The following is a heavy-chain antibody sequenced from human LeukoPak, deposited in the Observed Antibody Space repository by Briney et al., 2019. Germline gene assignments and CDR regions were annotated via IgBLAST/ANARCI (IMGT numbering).Heavy chain of an antibody. J-gene: IGHJ4*02. CDR3: AREYSASER. CDR2: IDPYTGNT. V-gene: IGHV1-2*02. CDR1: GYTFVGYY. D-gene: IGHD5-12*01. Sequence: ASVKVSRKASGYTFVGYYLHWVRQAPGQGLEWMAWIDPYTGNTHYAQKFQGRITVTRDTSVSTTYMELSWLTSDDTARYYCAREYSASERWGQGTLVTVSS.